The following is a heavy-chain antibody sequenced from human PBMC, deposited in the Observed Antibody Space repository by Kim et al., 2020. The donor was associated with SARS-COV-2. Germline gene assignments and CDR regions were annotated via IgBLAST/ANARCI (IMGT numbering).Heavy chain of an antibody. J-gene: IGHJ4*02. CDR1: GFTFDDYA. D-gene: IGHD3-22*01. CDR2: ISWDGGST. V-gene: IGHV3-43D*03. Sequence: GGSLRLSCAASGFTFDDYAMHWVRQAPGKGLEWVSLISWDGGSTYYADSVKGRFTISRDNSKNSLYLQMNSLRAEDTALYYCATTYYYDSSGYYPLDYWGQGTLVTVSS. CDR3: ATTYYYDSSGYYPLDY.